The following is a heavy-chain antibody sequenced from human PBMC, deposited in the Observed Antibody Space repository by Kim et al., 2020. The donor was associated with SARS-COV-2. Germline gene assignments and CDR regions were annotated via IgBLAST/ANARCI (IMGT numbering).Heavy chain of an antibody. J-gene: IGHJ3*02. D-gene: IGHD6-19*01. CDR3: ARAVAGAYAEGSGAFDI. Sequence: GGSLRLSCAASGFTFSSYDMHWVRQATGKGLEWVSAIGTAGDTYYPGSVKGRFTISRENAKNSLYLQMNSLRAGDTAVYYCARAVAGAYAEGSGAFDIWGQGTMVTVSS. CDR1: GFTFSSYD. CDR2: IGTAGDT. V-gene: IGHV3-13*04.